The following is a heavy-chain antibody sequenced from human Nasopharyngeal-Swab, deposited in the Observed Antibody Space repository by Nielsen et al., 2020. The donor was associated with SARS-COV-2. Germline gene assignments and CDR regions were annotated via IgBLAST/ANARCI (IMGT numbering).Heavy chain of an antibody. CDR2: MKPTGRT. D-gene: IGHD6-13*01. CDR3: AGHPADFDY. CDR1: GGSISEYH. Sequence: GSLRLSCAVYGGSISEYHWSWIRQPPGRGLEWVGEMKPTGRTNYNPSLKSRVTISVDTSKNQFFLELISVTAADTAVYYCAGHPADFDYWGQGILVTVSP. J-gene: IGHJ4*02. V-gene: IGHV4-34*01.